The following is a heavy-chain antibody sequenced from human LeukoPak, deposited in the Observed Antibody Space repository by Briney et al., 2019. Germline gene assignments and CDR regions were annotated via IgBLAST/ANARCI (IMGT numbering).Heavy chain of an antibody. J-gene: IGHJ4*02. V-gene: IGHV4-39*01. CDR3: AHTNHYYFD. Sequence: SETLSLTCAVSGGSTSRPDHCWAWIRQPPGKGPEWTVSICYGGTTYYNPSLKGRVTISVDTSTNKFSLKLSSVTAADTAVYYCAHTNHYYFDWGQGTLVTVSS. CDR1: GGSTSRPDHC. D-gene: IGHD2/OR15-2a*01. CDR2: ICYGGTT.